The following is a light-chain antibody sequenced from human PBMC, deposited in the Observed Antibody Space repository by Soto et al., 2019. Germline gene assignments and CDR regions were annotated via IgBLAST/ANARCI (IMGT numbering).Light chain of an antibody. CDR2: EVS. V-gene: IGKV2D-29*01. J-gene: IGKJ5*01. CDR3: MQSVQLPIT. Sequence: EIVMTQTPLSLSVTPGQPSSISCNSSQSLLHSDGKTYLYWYLQKPGQPPQLLIYEVSRRFSGETDRFSGSGSATDFTLKISRVEADDVGIYYCMQSVQLPITFGQGTRLEIK. CDR1: QSLLHSDGKTY.